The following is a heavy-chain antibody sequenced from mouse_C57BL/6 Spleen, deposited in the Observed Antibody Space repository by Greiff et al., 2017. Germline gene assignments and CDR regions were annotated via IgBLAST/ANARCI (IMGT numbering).Heavy chain of an antibody. CDR2: IDPETGGT. J-gene: IGHJ2*01. CDR1: GYTFTDYE. Sequence: QVQLQQSGAELVRPGASVTLSCKASGYTFTDYEMHWVKQTPVHGLEWIGAIDPETGGTAYNQKFKGKAILTADKSSSTAYMELRSLTSEDSAVYYCTRSEGNYPYFDYWGQGTTLTVSS. V-gene: IGHV1-15*01. D-gene: IGHD2-1*01. CDR3: TRSEGNYPYFDY.